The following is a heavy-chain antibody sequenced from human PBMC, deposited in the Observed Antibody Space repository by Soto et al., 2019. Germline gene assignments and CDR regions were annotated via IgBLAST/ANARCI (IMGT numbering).Heavy chain of an antibody. CDR1: GFTFNSYG. Sequence: EVQLLESGGALVQPGGSLRLSCVASGFTFNSYGMNWVRQAPGKGLEWVSSISGSGSSTFYADSVRGRFTISRDNSKNTLFLQMYSLRAEDTAVYYCHYDSSGYYSFDYWGQGTLVTVSS. V-gene: IGHV3-23*01. CDR2: ISGSGSST. D-gene: IGHD3-22*01. J-gene: IGHJ4*02. CDR3: HYDSSGYYSFDY.